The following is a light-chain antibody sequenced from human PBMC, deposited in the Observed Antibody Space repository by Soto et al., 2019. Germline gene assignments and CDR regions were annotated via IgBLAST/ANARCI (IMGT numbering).Light chain of an antibody. Sequence: QSVLTQPPSASGSPRQSVAISCTGTSSDVGGYNYVSWYQQHPGKAPTLMIYEVNKRPSGVPDPFSGSTSGNTASLTVSGLQAEDEADYYCSSYPGSSNVFGPGTKATGL. J-gene: IGLJ1*01. CDR3: SSYPGSSNV. CDR2: EVN. CDR1: SSDVGGYNY. V-gene: IGLV2-8*01.